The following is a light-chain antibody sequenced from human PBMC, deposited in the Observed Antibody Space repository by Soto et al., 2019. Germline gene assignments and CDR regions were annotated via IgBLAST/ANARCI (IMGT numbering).Light chain of an antibody. CDR2: HAS. V-gene: IGKV1-33*01. J-gene: IGKJ4*01. CDR1: QGIAKY. Sequence: DTQMTQSPSSLSASIGDRVTITCQASQGIAKYLHWYQQKPGKAPKLLIYHASNLQTGVPSRFIGSGYGTHFTLIISSLTPDDIATYFCQHSDNHPLTFGGGTKVEIK. CDR3: QHSDNHPLT.